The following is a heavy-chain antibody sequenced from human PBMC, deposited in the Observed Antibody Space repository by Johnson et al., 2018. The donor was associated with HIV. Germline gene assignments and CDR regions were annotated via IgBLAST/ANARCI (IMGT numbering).Heavy chain of an antibody. D-gene: IGHD5-12*01. V-gene: IGHV3-7*03. Sequence: VQLVESGGVLVQPGGSLRLSCAAHGFSVSSNFMSWVRQAPGKGLEWVAVISYDGSNKYYVDSVKGRFTISRDNAKNSLSLQMNSLRAEDTAVYYCARHQVVDDAFDIWGQGTMVTVSS. J-gene: IGHJ3*02. CDR1: GFSVSSNF. CDR2: ISYDGSNK. CDR3: ARHQVVDDAFDI.